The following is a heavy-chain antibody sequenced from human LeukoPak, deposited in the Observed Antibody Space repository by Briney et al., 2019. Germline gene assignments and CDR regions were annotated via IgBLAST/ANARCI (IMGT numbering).Heavy chain of an antibody. J-gene: IGHJ1*01. Sequence: ASVKVSCKASGGTFSSYAISWVRQAPGEGLEWRGGIIPIFGTANYAQKFQGRVTITTDESSSTAYMELSSLRSEDTAVYYCARDPVYGDYGDEYFQHWGPGTLVTVSS. D-gene: IGHD4-17*01. V-gene: IGHV1-69*05. CDR2: IIPIFGTA. CDR3: ARDPVYGDYGDEYFQH. CDR1: GGTFSSYA.